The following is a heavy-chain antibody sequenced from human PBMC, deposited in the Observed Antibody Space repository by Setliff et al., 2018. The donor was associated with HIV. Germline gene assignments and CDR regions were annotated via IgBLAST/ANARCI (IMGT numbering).Heavy chain of an antibody. CDR1: GGSMNSYY. D-gene: IGHD6-13*01. CDR3: ARGARLLAGYSDRWDYYYMGV. CDR2: IYYSGST. V-gene: IGHV4-59*01. J-gene: IGHJ6*03. Sequence: SETLSLTCTASGGSMNSYYWNWIRQPPGKGLEWIGYIYYSGSTNYNPSLKSRVTISVDTSKNQFSLKLSSVTAADTAVYYCARGARLLAGYSDRWDYYYMGVWGKGTTVTVSS.